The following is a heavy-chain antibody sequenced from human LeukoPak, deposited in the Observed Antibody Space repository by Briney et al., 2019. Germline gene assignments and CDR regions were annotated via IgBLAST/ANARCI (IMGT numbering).Heavy chain of an antibody. J-gene: IGHJ3*02. CDR3: VKGVRMGVTSAFDI. V-gene: IGHV3-23*01. CDR1: VFTFSSYW. CDR2: CTGSGYRT. Sequence: PGGSLRLSCTASVFTFSSYWMHWLRRAPGKGLEWVSCCTGSGYRTLYAVPVKGRFPISRDNSKNTLYLQMNSLRAEDTAVYYCVKGVRMGVTSAFDIWGQGTMVTVSS. D-gene: IGHD1-26*01.